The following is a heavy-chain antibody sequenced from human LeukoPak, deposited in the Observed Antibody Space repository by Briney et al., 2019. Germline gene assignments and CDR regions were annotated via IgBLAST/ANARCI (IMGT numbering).Heavy chain of an antibody. CDR2: IIPILGIA. J-gene: IGHJ6*02. CDR1: GGTFSSYA. Sequence: AASVKVSCKASGGTFSSYAISWVRQAPGQGLEWMGRIIPILGIANYAQKFQGRVTITADKSTSTAYMELSSPRSEDTAVYYCVSGTTGSRKYYYYGMDVWGQGTTVTVSS. CDR3: VSGTTGSRKYYYYGMDV. V-gene: IGHV1-69*04. D-gene: IGHD1-7*01.